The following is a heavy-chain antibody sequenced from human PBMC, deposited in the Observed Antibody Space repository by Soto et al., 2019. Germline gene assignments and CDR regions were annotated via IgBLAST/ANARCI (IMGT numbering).Heavy chain of an antibody. D-gene: IGHD6-13*01. J-gene: IGHJ6*03. CDR1: GGSISSYY. Sequence: SETLSLTCTVSGGSISSYYWSWIRQPPGKGLEWIGYIYYSGSTNYNPSLKSRVTISVDTSKNQFSLKLSSVTAADTAVYYCASRAAAGNYYYYMDVWGKGTTVTVSS. CDR3: ASRAAAGNYYYYMDV. V-gene: IGHV4-59*08. CDR2: IYYSGST.